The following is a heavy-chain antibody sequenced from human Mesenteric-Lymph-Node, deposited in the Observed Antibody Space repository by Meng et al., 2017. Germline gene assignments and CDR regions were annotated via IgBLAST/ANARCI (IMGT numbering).Heavy chain of an antibody. Sequence: QVQLPPWGAGLLQPSQPLSLTCVVYGGSFSDYYWHWIRQAPGKGLEWIGEINYRGASHYNPSLKNRVTVSVDTSKNQFSLNLSSVTAADAAVYYCLLAVVDRTNTFNYWGHGTLVTVSS. CDR1: GGSFSDYY. CDR3: LLAVVDRTNTFNY. J-gene: IGHJ4*01. CDR2: INYRGAS. D-gene: IGHD2-15*01. V-gene: IGHV4-34*02.